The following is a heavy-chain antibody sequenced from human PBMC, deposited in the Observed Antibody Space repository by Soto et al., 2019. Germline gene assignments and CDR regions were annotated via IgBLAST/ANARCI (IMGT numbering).Heavy chain of an antibody. CDR3: SWQSRGNHDVFNV. CDR1: GFTFSSYA. Sequence: GGSLRLSCAASGFTFSSYAMSWVRQAPGKGLEWVSGISGSGDSTYYADSVKGRFTISRDNSKNTLYLQMNSLRAEDTGMYYCSWQSRGNHDVFNVWGQGTMVTVSS. D-gene: IGHD1-1*01. J-gene: IGHJ3*01. V-gene: IGHV3-23*01. CDR2: ISGSGDST.